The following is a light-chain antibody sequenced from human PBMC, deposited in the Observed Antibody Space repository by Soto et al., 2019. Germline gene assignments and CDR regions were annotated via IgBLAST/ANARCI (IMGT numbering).Light chain of an antibody. CDR1: SSDITDNKH. V-gene: IGLV2-8*01. CDR3: NSYVGSNNYV. Sequence: QSVLTQPPSASGSPGQSVTISCTGTSSDITDNKHVSWFQQHPGKAPKVLIYEVNKRPSGVPDRFSGSKSGNTASLTVSGLQADDEADYYCNSYVGSNNYVFGTGTKVTVL. CDR2: EVN. J-gene: IGLJ1*01.